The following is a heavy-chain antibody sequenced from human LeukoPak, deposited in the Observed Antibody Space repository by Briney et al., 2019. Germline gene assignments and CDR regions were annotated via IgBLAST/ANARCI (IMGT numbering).Heavy chain of an antibody. V-gene: IGHV4-39*07. CDR2: MYNGGST. J-gene: IGHJ4*02. CDR1: GGSISSSSYY. CDR3: ARGPGGYSYGYYFDY. Sequence: SETLSLTCTVSGGSISSSSYYWGWIRQPPGKGLEWIGSMYNGGSTYYNPSLKSRVTISVDMSKNQFSLKLSSVTAADTAVYYCARGPGGYSYGYYFDYWGQGTLVTVSS. D-gene: IGHD5-18*01.